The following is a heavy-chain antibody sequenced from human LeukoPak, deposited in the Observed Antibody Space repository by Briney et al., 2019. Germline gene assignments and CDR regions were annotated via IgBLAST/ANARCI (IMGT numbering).Heavy chain of an antibody. D-gene: IGHD2-2*02. CDR1: GFTFSSYA. J-gene: IGHJ6*03. CDR2: ISYDGSNK. V-gene: IGHV3-30*14. CDR3: ARDVVVPAAIPTMDV. Sequence: GGSLRLSCAASGFTFSSYAMHWVRQAPGKGLEWVAVISYDGSNKYYADSVKGRFTISRDQSKNTVYLQMNSLRAEDTAVYYCARDVVVPAAIPTMDVWGKGTTVTVSS.